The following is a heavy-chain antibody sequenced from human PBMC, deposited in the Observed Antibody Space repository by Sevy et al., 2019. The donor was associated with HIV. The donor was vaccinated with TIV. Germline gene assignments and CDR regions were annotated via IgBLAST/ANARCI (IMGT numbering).Heavy chain of an antibody. V-gene: IGHV1-18*01. CDR3: ARRSGTATGYYYYGMDV. CDR1: GYTFTSYG. Sequence: ASVKVSCKASGYTFTSYGISWVRQAPGQGLEWMGWISAYNGNTNYAQKLQGRVTMTTDTSTSTAYMELRSLSSDETAVYYCARRSGTATGYYYYGMDVWGQGTTVTVSS. J-gene: IGHJ6*02. CDR2: ISAYNGNT. D-gene: IGHD2-15*01.